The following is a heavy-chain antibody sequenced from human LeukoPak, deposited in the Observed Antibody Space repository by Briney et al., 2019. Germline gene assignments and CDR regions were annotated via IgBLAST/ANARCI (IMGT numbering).Heavy chain of an antibody. CDR2: ISSSGSTM. D-gene: IGHD3-10*01. J-gene: IGHJ6*03. CDR1: GFTFSSYE. Sequence: AGSLRLSCAASGFTFSSYEMNWVRQAPGKGLEWVSYISSSGSTMYYADSVKGRFTISRDNAKNSLYLQMNSLRAEDTAVYYCARGPYASGSYGRRGWVHYMDVWGKGTTVTISS. V-gene: IGHV3-48*03. CDR3: ARGPYASGSYGRRGWVHYMDV.